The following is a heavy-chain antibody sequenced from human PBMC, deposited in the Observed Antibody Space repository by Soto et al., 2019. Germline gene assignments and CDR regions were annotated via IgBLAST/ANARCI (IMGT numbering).Heavy chain of an antibody. J-gene: IGHJ3*02. D-gene: IGHD6-19*01. CDR1: GYSFTKNW. CDR3: ARHRAVAAFDAFDI. Sequence: PXXSLKISCKGSGYSFTKNWIGWVRQMSGKGLEWMGIIYPGDSDTRYSPSFQGQVTISADKSISTAYLQWSSLKDSDTAMYYCARHRAVAAFDAFDIWGQGTMVTVSS. V-gene: IGHV5-51*01. CDR2: IYPGDSDT.